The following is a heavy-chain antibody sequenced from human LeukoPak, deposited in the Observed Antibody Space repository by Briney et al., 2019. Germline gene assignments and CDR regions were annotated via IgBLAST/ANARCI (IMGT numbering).Heavy chain of an antibody. D-gene: IGHD6-13*01. V-gene: IGHV4-38-2*01. CDR2: IYHSGTT. CDR3: ARQGGSNSPYYYYYMDV. CDR1: GYSISSGYY. Sequence: PSDTLSLTCAVSGYSISSGYYWGWFRPPPGKGPDWIGCIYHSGTTYYNPSLKSRVTISVDTSKNQFSLMISSVTAADTAVYYCARQGGSNSPYYYYYMDVWGKGTTVTVSS. J-gene: IGHJ6*03.